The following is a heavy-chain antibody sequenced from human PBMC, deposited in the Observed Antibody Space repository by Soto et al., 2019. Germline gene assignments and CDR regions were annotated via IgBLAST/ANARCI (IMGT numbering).Heavy chain of an antibody. V-gene: IGHV3-33*01. CDR3: ARGPYGSGSYIHFDY. CDR1: RFTFRSYG. J-gene: IGHJ4*02. Sequence: QVQLVESGGDVVQPGRSLRLSCAASRFTFRSYGMHWVRQAPGKGLEGVAVVWYDGSNKYYADSVKGRFTISRDNSENTLYLQMNSLRAEDTAVYFCARGPYGSGSYIHFDYWGQGTLVTVSS. D-gene: IGHD3-10*01. CDR2: VWYDGSNK.